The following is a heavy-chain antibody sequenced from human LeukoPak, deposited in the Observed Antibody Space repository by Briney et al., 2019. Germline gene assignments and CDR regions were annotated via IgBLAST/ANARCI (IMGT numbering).Heavy chain of an antibody. Sequence: GGSLRLSCAASGFTLSSHAMSWVRQAPGKGLEWVSAIHSGGGTYYADSVRGRFTISRHNSQSTLYLQMNSLKAEHTAVYYFASARQFGSGWTAYFDHWGQGTLVTVSS. J-gene: IGHJ4*02. CDR3: ASARQFGSGWTAYFDH. D-gene: IGHD6-19*01. CDR2: IHSGGGT. V-gene: IGHV3-23*01. CDR1: GFTLSSHA.